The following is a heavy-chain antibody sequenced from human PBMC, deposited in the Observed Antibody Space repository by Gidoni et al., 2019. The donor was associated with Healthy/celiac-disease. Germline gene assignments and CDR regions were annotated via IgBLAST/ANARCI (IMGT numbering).Heavy chain of an antibody. CDR2: IYSSGST. J-gene: IGHJ6*02. D-gene: IGHD6-6*01. CDR1: GGSISSYY. V-gene: IGHV4-59*01. CDR3: ARVSSSSGGEPYYYYGMDV. Sequence: QVQLQESGPGLVKPSETLSLTCTVSGGSISSYYWSWIRQPPGKGLEWIGYIYSSGSTNYNPSLKSRVTISVDTSKNQFSLKLSSVTAADTAVYYCARVSSSSGGEPYYYYGMDVWGQGTTVTVSS.